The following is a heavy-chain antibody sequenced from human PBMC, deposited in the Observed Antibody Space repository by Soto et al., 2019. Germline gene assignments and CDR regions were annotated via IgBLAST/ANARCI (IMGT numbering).Heavy chain of an antibody. Sequence: QVTLKESGPVLVKPTETLTLTCTVSGFSLSNARMGVSWIRQPPGKALEWLAHIFSNDEKSYSTSLKSRLTISKDTSKSQVVLTMTNMDPVDTATYYYARIEGEEQYYYDSSGYAFDIWGQGTMVTVSS. CDR3: ARIEGEEQYYYDSSGYAFDI. J-gene: IGHJ3*02. D-gene: IGHD3-22*01. V-gene: IGHV2-26*01. CDR1: GFSLSNARMG. CDR2: IFSNDEK.